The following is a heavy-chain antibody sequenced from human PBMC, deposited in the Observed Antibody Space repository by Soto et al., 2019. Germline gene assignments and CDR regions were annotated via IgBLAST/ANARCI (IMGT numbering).Heavy chain of an antibody. CDR2: IGASGGST. CDR3: AKMDYSSRHFDY. J-gene: IGHJ4*02. Sequence: EVQLLESGGGLVQPGGSLRLSCAASGFTFSSYAMSWVRQAPGKGLEWVSAIGASGGSTYFADSVKGRFTISRDNSKNTLYMQMNSLKAEDTAVYYCAKMDYSSRHFDYWGQGTLVTVSS. CDR1: GFTFSSYA. V-gene: IGHV3-23*01. D-gene: IGHD6-13*01.